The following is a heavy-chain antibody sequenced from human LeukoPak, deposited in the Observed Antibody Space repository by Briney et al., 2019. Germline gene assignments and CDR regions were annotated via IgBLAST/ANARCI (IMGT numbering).Heavy chain of an antibody. J-gene: IGHJ4*02. D-gene: IGHD4-23*01. CDR2: IASDGSST. V-gene: IGHV3-74*01. CDR3: ARGRPHGNDY. CDR1: GFTFSSYW. Sequence: GGSLRLSCAASGFTFSSYWMNWVRQAPGKGLVWVSRIASDGSSTAYADSVKGRFSISRDNAKNTLYLQMNSLRVEDTAVYYCARGRPHGNDYWGQGTLVTVSS.